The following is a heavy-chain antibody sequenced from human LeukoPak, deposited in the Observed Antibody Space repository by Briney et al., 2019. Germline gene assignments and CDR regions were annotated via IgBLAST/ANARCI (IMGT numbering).Heavy chain of an antibody. J-gene: IGHJ6*02. D-gene: IGHD3-9*01. V-gene: IGHV3-11*01. CDR1: GFTFSDYY. CDR3: ARAVVDILTGYYYYYYYGMDV. Sequence: GGSLRLSCIASGFTFSDYYMSWIRQAPGKGLEWVSYISSSGSTIYYADSVKGRFTISRDNAKNSLYLQMNSLRAEDTAVYYCARAVVDILTGYYYYYYYGMDVWGQGTTVTVSS. CDR2: ISSSGSTI.